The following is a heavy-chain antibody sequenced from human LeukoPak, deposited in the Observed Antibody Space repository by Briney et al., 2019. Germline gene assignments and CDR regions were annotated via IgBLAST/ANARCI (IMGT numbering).Heavy chain of an antibody. J-gene: IGHJ4*02. Sequence: SETLSLTCTVSGGSISSYYWRWIRQPPGKGLEWIGYIYYSGSTNYNPSLKSRVTISVDTSKNQFSLKLSSVTAADTAVYYCARAKYSSSWYDYWGQGTLVTVSS. CDR1: GGSISSYY. D-gene: IGHD6-13*01. CDR2: IYYSGST. V-gene: IGHV4-59*01. CDR3: ARAKYSSSWYDY.